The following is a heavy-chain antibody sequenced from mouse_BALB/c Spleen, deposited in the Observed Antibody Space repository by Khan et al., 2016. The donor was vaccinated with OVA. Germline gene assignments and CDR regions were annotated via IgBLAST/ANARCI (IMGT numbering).Heavy chain of an antibody. J-gene: IGHJ4*01. Sequence: EVQLQQSGPEMMEPGASVKISCKASGYSFTSSYMQWVKQSHGKSLEWIGFIDPLNGITSYNQKFMGKATLTVDKSTSTAYMHLSSLTSEDSVGYYCARGRRYTMDFWGQGTSVTVSS. CDR3: ARGRRYTMDF. V-gene: IGHV1-31*01. CDR1: GYSFTSSY. CDR2: IDPLNGIT.